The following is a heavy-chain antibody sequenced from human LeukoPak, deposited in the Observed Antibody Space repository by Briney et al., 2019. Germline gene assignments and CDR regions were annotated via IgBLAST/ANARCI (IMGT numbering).Heavy chain of an antibody. CDR3: ARDTFQPGLIDC. CDR1: EFTFSHYA. Sequence: GGSLRLSCAASEFTFSHYAMNWVRQAPGKGLGWVSYINDVSGDIHYAESVKGRFTISRDNAKNTLYLQMNSLRAEDTAVYYCARDTFQPGLIDCWGQGTLVTVSS. V-gene: IGHV3-21*05. J-gene: IGHJ4*02. CDR2: INDVSGDI. D-gene: IGHD2-2*01.